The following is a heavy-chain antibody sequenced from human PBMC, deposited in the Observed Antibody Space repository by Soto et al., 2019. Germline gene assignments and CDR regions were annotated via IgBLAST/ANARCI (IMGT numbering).Heavy chain of an antibody. Sequence: EVQLVESGGGLVQPGGSLRLSCAASGFTVSSNYMSWVRQAPGKGLEWVSVIYSGGSTYYAESVKGRFTISRHNSKNTLYLQMNSLRAEDTAVYYCATTGGTENYYGSGGPMDVWGKGTTVTVSS. CDR2: IYSGGST. CDR3: ATTGGTENYYGSGGPMDV. D-gene: IGHD3-10*01. V-gene: IGHV3-53*04. J-gene: IGHJ6*03. CDR1: GFTVSSNY.